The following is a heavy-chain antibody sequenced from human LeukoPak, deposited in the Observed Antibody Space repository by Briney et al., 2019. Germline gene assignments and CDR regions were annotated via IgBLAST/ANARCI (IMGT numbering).Heavy chain of an antibody. J-gene: IGHJ4*02. CDR1: GFTFSNYW. CDR3: ARDKKSGESSEIDY. D-gene: IGHD3-10*01. V-gene: IGHV3-74*01. CDR2: INRDGSTT. Sequence: GSLRLSCAASGFTFSNYWVHWVRQAPGKGLVWVSRINRDGSTTNYAVSVKGRFTVSRDNAKNTLNLQMNSLRAEDTAVYYCARDKKSGESSEIDYWGQGTLVTVSS.